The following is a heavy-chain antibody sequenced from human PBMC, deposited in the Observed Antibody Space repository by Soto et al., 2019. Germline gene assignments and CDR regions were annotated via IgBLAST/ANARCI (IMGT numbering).Heavy chain of an antibody. V-gene: IGHV3-30-3*01. J-gene: IGHJ6*02. CDR2: ISYDGSNK. CDR3: ARDLPSYYDILTALGGGMDV. CDR1: GFTFSSYA. Sequence: PGGSLRLSCAASGFTFSSYAMHWVRQAPGKGLEWVAVISYDGSNKYYADSVKGRFTISRDNSKNTLYLQMNSLRAEDTAVYYCARDLPSYYDILTALGGGMDVCGQGTTVTVSS. D-gene: IGHD3-9*01.